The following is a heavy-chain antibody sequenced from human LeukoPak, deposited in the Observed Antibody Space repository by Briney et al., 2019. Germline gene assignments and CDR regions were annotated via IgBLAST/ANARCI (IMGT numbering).Heavy chain of an antibody. CDR3: ARLTGENLEWFPRYYYMDV. CDR1: GYTFTSYG. CDR2: ISAYNGIT. D-gene: IGHD3-3*01. V-gene: IGHV1-18*01. Sequence: ASVKVSCKASGYTFTSYGISWVRQAPGQGLEWMGWISAYNGITNYAQKLQGRVTMTTDTSTSTAYMELRSLRSDDTAVYYCARLTGENLEWFPRYYYMDVWGKGTTVTVSS. J-gene: IGHJ6*03.